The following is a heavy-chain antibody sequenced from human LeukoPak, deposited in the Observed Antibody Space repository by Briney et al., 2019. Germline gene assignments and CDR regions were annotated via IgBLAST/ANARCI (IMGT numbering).Heavy chain of an antibody. J-gene: IGHJ4*02. CDR2: IYYSGST. V-gene: IGHV4-30-4*01. D-gene: IGHD3-10*01. CDR3: ASERITMVRGVTDY. CDR1: GGSISSGDYY. Sequence: PSETLSLTCTVCGGSISSGDYYWSWIRQPPGKGLEWIGYIYYSGSTYYNPSLKSRVTISVDTSKNQFSLKLSSVTAADTAVYYCASERITMVRGVTDYWGQGTLVTVSS.